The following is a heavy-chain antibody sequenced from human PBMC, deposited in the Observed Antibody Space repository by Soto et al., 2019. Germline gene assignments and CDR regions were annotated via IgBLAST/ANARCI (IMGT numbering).Heavy chain of an antibody. CDR3: ARDASRLETHVDD. Sequence: QVQLQQWGAGLLKPSETLSLTCAVYGGSFSGYYWSWIRQPPGKGLEWIGEINHSGSTNYNPSLKSRVTISVDTSKNQFSLKLSSVTAADTAVYYCARDASRLETHVDDWGQGTLVTVSS. V-gene: IGHV4-34*01. J-gene: IGHJ4*02. D-gene: IGHD1-1*01. CDR2: INHSGST. CDR1: GGSFSGYY.